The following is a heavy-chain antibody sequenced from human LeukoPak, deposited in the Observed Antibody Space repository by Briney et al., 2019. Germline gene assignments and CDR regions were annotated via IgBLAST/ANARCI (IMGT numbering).Heavy chain of an antibody. D-gene: IGHD1-26*01. Sequence: GASVKVSCKASGYTFTSYYMHWVRHAPGQGLEWMGIINPSGGSTSYAQKFQGRVTMTRDMSTSTVYMELSSLRSEDTAVYYCARGVGATVSGVYWGQGTLVTVSS. J-gene: IGHJ4*02. V-gene: IGHV1-46*01. CDR2: INPSGGST. CDR3: ARGVGATVSGVY. CDR1: GYTFTSYY.